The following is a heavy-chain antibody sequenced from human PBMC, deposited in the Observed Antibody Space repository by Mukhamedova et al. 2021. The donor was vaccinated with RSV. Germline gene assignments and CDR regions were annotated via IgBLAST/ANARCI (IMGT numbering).Heavy chain of an antibody. Sequence: DESSTSYADSVKGRFTISRDNAKNTLYLQMNSLRAEDTAVYYCARDMRDNVVVSATGSHNWFDPWGQGTLVTVSS. CDR2: DESST. J-gene: IGHJ5*02. D-gene: IGHD2-2*01. CDR3: ARDMRDNVVVSATGSHNWFDP. V-gene: IGHV3-74*01.